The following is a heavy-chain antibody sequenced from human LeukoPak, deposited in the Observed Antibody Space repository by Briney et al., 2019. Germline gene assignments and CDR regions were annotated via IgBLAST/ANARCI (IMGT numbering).Heavy chain of an antibody. V-gene: IGHV4-34*01. CDR3: ARLKEVYYYGSGSYYNGDY. D-gene: IGHD3-10*01. Sequence: SETLSLTCAVYGGSFSGYYWSWIRQPPGKGLEGIGEINHSGSTNYNPSLKSRVTISVDTSKNQFSLKLSSVTAADTAVYYCARLKEVYYYGSGSYYNGDYWGQGTLVTVSS. J-gene: IGHJ4*02. CDR1: GGSFSGYY. CDR2: INHSGST.